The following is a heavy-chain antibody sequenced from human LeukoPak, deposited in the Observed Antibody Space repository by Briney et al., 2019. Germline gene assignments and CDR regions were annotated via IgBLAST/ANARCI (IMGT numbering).Heavy chain of an antibody. V-gene: IGHV1-69*08. CDR3: ARDVAVAGFFDY. D-gene: IGHD6-19*01. J-gene: IGHJ4*02. Sequence: GASVKVSCKASGGTFSSYTMRGVRQAPGQGLEWMGRIIPILGKANYAQKFQGRVTITTDKSTSTAYMELSSLISEDTAVYYCARDVAVAGFFDYWGQGTLVTVSS. CDR1: GGTFSSYT. CDR2: IIPILGKA.